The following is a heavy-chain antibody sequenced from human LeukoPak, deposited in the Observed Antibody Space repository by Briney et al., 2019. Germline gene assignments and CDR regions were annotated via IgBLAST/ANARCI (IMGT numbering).Heavy chain of an antibody. CDR2: IYYSGST. CDR3: ARLNQWFGAYWFDP. J-gene: IGHJ5*02. D-gene: IGHD3-10*01. Sequence: SETLSLTCTVSGGSISSSSYYWGWIRQPPGKGLEWIGYIYYSGSTNYNPSLKSRVTIPVDTSKNQFSLKLSSVTAADTAVYYCARLNQWFGAYWFDPWGQGTLVTVSS. CDR1: GGSISSSSYY. V-gene: IGHV4-61*05.